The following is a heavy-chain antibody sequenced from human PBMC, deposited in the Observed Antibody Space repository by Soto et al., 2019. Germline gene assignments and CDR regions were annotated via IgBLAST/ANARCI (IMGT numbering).Heavy chain of an antibody. CDR2: IKQDGSEK. V-gene: IGHV3-7*01. Sequence: PGGSLRLSCAASGFTFSSNWMSWVRQAPGKGLEWVANIKQDGSEKYYGGSVKGRFTISRDNAKNSLYLQMNSLRAEDTAVYYCARASPFYYWGQGPLITVPQ. CDR1: GFTFSSNW. CDR3: ARASPFYY. J-gene: IGHJ4*02.